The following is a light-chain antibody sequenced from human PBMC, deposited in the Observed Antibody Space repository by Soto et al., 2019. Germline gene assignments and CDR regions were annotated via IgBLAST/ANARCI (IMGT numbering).Light chain of an antibody. CDR1: TRAVTSGHY. V-gene: IGLV7-46*01. CDR3: LLSYSGARVV. J-gene: IGLJ2*01. Sequence: QTVVTQEPSLTVSPGGTVTLTCGSSTRAVTSGHYPYWFQQKPGQAPRTLIYDTSNKHSWTPARFSGSLLGGKAALTLSGAQPEDEAEYYCLLSYSGARVVFGGGTKLTVL. CDR2: DTS.